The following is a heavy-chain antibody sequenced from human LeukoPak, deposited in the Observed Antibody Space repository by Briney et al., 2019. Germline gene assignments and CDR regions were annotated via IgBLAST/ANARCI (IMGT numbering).Heavy chain of an antibody. J-gene: IGHJ4*02. CDR2: INPSGGST. CDR1: GYTFTSYY. CDR3: ARAEVAAAYLH. Sequence: GASVKVSCKASGYTFTSYYMHWVRQAPGQGLEWMGIINPSGGSTSYAQKFQGRVTMTRDMSTSTVYMELSSLRPEDTAVYYCARAEVAAAYLHWGQGTLVTVSS. V-gene: IGHV1-46*01. D-gene: IGHD6-13*01.